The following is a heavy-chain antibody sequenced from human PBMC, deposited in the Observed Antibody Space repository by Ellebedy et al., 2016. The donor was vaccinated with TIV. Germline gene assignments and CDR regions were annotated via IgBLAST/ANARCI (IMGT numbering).Heavy chain of an antibody. CDR1: GFTFSRHW. CDR2: LDSDGDTT. V-gene: IGHV3-74*01. CDR3: ARDVSYGMDV. J-gene: IGHJ6*02. Sequence: GGSLRLSCAASGFTFSRHWMHWVRQTPGKGLVWVSRLDSDGDTTRYADSVKGRFTISRDNAKNTLYLQMNSLRAEDTAAYYCARDVSYGMDVWGQGTTVTVSS. D-gene: IGHD5/OR15-5a*01.